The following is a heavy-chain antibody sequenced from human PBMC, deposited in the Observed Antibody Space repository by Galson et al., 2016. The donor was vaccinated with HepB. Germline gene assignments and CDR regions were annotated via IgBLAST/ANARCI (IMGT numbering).Heavy chain of an antibody. J-gene: IGHJ3*02. V-gene: IGHV4-34*01. Sequence: ETLSLTCAVYGGSFSGYYWSWVRQSPGKGLEWIGEINHRGSTNYNPSLKSRLTISVDTSKNQISLKLSFVTAADTAVYYCARGEFRLVRLRVFDIWGQGTMVTVSS. D-gene: IGHD3-16*01. CDR2: INHRGST. CDR1: GGSFSGYY. CDR3: ARGEFRLVRLRVFDI.